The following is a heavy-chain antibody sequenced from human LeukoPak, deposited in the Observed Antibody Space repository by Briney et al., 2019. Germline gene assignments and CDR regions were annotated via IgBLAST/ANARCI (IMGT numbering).Heavy chain of an antibody. CDR3: ARTAGSSGWSLEPYYFDY. CDR1: GYSFISYG. D-gene: IGHD6-13*01. CDR2: ISAYNGNT. J-gene: IGHJ4*02. Sequence: PVASVKVSCKASGYSFISYGISWVRQAPGQGLEWMGWISAYNGNTKYGQIPQGRVTMTTDTSTSTAYMEMRSLRSDDTAVYYCARTAGSSGWSLEPYYFDYWGQGSLVTVSS. V-gene: IGHV1-18*01.